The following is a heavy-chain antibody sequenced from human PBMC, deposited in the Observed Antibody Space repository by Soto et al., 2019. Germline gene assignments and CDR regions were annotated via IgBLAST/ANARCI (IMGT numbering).Heavy chain of an antibody. Sequence: SETLSLTCTVSGFSISSGDYYWSWIRQPPGKGLEWIGYIYYSGSTYYNPSLKSRVTISVDTSKNQFSLKLSSVTAADTAVYYCARAVRFLEWPYYGMDVWGQGTTVTVSS. CDR2: IYYSGST. V-gene: IGHV4-30-4*01. CDR3: ARAVRFLEWPYYGMDV. CDR1: GFSISSGDYY. D-gene: IGHD3-3*01. J-gene: IGHJ6*02.